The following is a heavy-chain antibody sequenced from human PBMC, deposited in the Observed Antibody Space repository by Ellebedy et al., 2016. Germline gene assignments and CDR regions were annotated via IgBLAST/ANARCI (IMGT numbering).Heavy chain of an antibody. Sequence: ASVKVSXKASRYTFTSYYMHWVRQAPGQGLEWMGIINPSGGSTSYAQKFQGRVTMTRDTSTSTVYMELSSLRSEDTAVYYCARDWAPIVWGSYRLNAFDIWGQGTMVTVSS. V-gene: IGHV1-46*01. CDR3: ARDWAPIVWGSYRLNAFDI. D-gene: IGHD3-16*02. J-gene: IGHJ3*02. CDR2: INPSGGST. CDR1: RYTFTSYY.